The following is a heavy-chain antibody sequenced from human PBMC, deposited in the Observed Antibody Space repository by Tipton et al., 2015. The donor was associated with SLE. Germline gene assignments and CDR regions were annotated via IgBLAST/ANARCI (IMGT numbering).Heavy chain of an antibody. CDR1: GYTFIGYY. CDR2: IIPIFGTA. Sequence: QLVQSGAEVKKPGASVKVSCKASGYTFIGYYMHWVRQAPGQGLEWMGGIIPIFGTANYAQKFQGRVTITTDESTSTAYMELSSLRSEDTAVYYCARGGAMTMVRGVIRGWFDPWGQGTLVTVSS. J-gene: IGHJ5*02. V-gene: IGHV1-69*05. D-gene: IGHD3-10*01. CDR3: ARGGAMTMVRGVIRGWFDP.